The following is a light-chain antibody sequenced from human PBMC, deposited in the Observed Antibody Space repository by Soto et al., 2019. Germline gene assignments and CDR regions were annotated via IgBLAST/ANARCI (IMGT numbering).Light chain of an antibody. CDR2: DVS. CDR1: SSDVGAYHY. CDR3: CSYVGTYTLL. Sequence: QSALTQPRSVSGSPGQSVAISCAGTSSDVGAYHYVSWYQQHPGKAPKLMIYDVSKRPSGVPDRFSGSKSGNTASLTISGLQAEDEAEYYCCSYVGTYTLLLGGGTKLTVL. V-gene: IGLV2-11*01. J-gene: IGLJ2*01.